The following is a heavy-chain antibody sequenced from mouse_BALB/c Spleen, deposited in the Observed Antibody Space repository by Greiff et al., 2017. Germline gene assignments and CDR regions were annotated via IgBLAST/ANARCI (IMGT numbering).Heavy chain of an antibody. CDR3: ARNYRYDGFDY. CDR1: GFAFSSYD. D-gene: IGHD2-14*01. J-gene: IGHJ2*01. V-gene: IGHV5-12-1*01. CDR2: ISSGGGST. Sequence: EVKVVESGGGLVKPGGSLKLSCAASGFAFSSYDMSWVRQTPEKRLEWVAYISSGGGSTYYPDTVKGRFTISRDNAKNTLYLQMSSLKSEDTAMYYCARNYRYDGFDYWGQGTTLTVSS.